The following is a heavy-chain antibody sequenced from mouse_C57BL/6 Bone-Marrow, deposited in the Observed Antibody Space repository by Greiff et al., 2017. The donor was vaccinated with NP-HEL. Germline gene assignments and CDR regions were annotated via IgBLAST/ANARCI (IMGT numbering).Heavy chain of an antibody. Sequence: EVQGVESGGGLVQPGGSLKLSCAASGFTFSDYGMAWVRQAPRKGPEWVAFISNLAYSIYYADTVTGRFTISRENAKNTLYLEMSSLRSEDTAMYYCARHVDGYYWFAYWGQGTLVTVSA. CDR3: ARHVDGYYWFAY. CDR2: ISNLAYSI. CDR1: GFTFSDYG. V-gene: IGHV5-15*01. D-gene: IGHD2-3*01. J-gene: IGHJ3*01.